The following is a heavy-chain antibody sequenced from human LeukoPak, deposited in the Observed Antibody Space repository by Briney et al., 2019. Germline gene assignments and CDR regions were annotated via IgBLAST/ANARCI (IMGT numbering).Heavy chain of an antibody. CDR3: ASFSPTTATFDY. D-gene: IGHD1-26*01. CDR1: GYTFTSYD. Sequence: ASVKVSCKASGYTFTSYDINWVRQATGQGLEWMGWMNPNSGNTGYAQKFQGRVTMTTDTSTSTAYMELTSLRSDDTAVYYCASFSPTTATFDYWGQGTLVTVSS. J-gene: IGHJ4*02. CDR2: MNPNSGNT. V-gene: IGHV1-8*01.